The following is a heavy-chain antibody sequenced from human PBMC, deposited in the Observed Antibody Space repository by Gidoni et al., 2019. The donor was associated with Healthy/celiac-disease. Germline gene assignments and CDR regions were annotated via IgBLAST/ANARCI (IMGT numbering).Heavy chain of an antibody. J-gene: IGHJ6*02. CDR1: GFTFSSYW. D-gene: IGHD6-13*01. Sequence: EVQLVESGGGLVQPGGSLRLSCAASGFTFSSYWMSWVRQAPGKGLEWVANIKQDGSEKYYVDSVKGRFTISRDNAKNSLYLQMNSLRAEDTAVYYCARVLSSSWPLYYYYGMDVWGQGTTVTVSS. CDR3: ARVLSSSWPLYYYYGMDV. CDR2: IKQDGSEK. V-gene: IGHV3-7*03.